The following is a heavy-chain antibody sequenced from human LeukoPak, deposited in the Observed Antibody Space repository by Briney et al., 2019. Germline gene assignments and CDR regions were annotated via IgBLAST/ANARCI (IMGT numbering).Heavy chain of an antibody. CDR1: DASISDYY. D-gene: IGHD3-9*01. Sequence: SETLSLTCTVSDASISDYYWSWIRQSAGKRLEWIGRIYTSATTDYNPSLNSRVTLSLDTSKNQFSLKLSSVTAADTAVYYCARLQLQYYDILTGWESDYMDVWGKGTTVTISS. J-gene: IGHJ6*03. CDR3: ARLQLQYYDILTGWESDYMDV. V-gene: IGHV4-4*07. CDR2: IYTSATT.